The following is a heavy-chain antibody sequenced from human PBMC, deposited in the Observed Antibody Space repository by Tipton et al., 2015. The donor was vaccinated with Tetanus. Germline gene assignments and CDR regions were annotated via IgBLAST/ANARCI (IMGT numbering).Heavy chain of an antibody. CDR3: VRDRAAAGGSAY. D-gene: IGHD6-25*01. CDR2: IIPASGAT. J-gene: IGHJ4*02. Sequence: QSGAEVKKPGSSVKVSCKSSGGPFYKHGIDWVRQAPGQGLEWMGGIIPASGATNYAHKFQGRVTMTADASTTTVHMELSNLRSDDTAVYYCVRDRAAAGGSAYWGQGTLVTV. V-gene: IGHV1-69*01. CDR1: GGPFYKHG.